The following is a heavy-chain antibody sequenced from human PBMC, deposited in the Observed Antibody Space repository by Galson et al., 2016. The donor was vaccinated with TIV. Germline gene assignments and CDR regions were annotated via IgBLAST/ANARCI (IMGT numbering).Heavy chain of an antibody. CDR2: IRIYNGDT. V-gene: IGHV1-18*04. Sequence: SVKVSCKASGYTFTRLGISWVRQAPGQGLEWMGWIRIYNGDTNYAQKFQGRVTMTADTSTSTVYMELTNLTSDDTAVYYCAKGRIPSMWYHHYYMDVWGKGTTVTVSS. CDR1: GYTFTRLG. CDR3: AKGRIPSMWYHHYYMDV. J-gene: IGHJ6*03. D-gene: IGHD2/OR15-2a*01.